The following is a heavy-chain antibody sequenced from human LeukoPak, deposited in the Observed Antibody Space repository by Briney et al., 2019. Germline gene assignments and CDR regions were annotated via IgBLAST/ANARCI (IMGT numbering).Heavy chain of an antibody. D-gene: IGHD3-22*01. CDR1: GFTFSTFA. CDR2: IFPSGGEI. CDR3: ARGFYDSSGYYYLFDY. J-gene: IGHJ4*02. Sequence: GGSLRLSCAASGFTFSTFAMIWVRQPPGKGLEWVSSIFPSGGEIHYADSVRGRFTISRDNAKNSLYLQMNTLRAEDTAVYYCARGFYDSSGYYYLFDYWGQGTLVTVSS. V-gene: IGHV3-21*01.